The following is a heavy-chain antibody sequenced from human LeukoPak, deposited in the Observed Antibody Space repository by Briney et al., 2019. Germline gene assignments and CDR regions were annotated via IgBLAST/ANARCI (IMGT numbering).Heavy chain of an antibody. CDR1: GFTFSSYA. CDR3: AKDLRQYYYDSSGYYPY. CDR2: ISGSGGST. D-gene: IGHD3-22*01. V-gene: IGHV3-23*01. Sequence: PGGSLRLSCAASGFTFSSYAMSWVRQALGKGLEWVSAISGSGGSTYYADSVKGRFTISRDNSKNTLYLQMNSLRAEDTAVYYCAKDLRQYYYDSSGYYPYWGQGTLVTVSS. J-gene: IGHJ4*02.